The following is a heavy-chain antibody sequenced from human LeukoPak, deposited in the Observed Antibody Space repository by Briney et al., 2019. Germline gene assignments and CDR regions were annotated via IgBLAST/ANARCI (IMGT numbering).Heavy chain of an antibody. CDR3: ARGGGLSLVGSYDFDY. V-gene: IGHV4-39*07. CDR1: GGSISSGSYY. CDR2: INHSGST. D-gene: IGHD1-26*01. J-gene: IGHJ4*02. Sequence: PSQTLSLTCTVSGGSISSGSYYWSWIRQPPGKGLEWIGEINHSGSTNYNPSLKSRVTISVDTSKNQFSLKLSSVTAADTAVYYCARGGGLSLVGSYDFDYWGQGTLVTVSS.